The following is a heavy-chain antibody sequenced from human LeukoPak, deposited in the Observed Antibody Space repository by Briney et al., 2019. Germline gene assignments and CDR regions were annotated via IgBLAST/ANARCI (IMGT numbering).Heavy chain of an antibody. Sequence: GGSLRLSCAASGFTFSSYAMSWVRQAPGKGLEWVSIIYSGGNSYYADSVKGRFTISRDNSKNTLFLQMNSLRADDTAVYYCARGIVGANNWFDPWGQGTLVTVSS. V-gene: IGHV3-53*01. J-gene: IGHJ5*02. CDR1: GFTFSSYA. D-gene: IGHD1-26*01. CDR2: IYSGGNS. CDR3: ARGIVGANNWFDP.